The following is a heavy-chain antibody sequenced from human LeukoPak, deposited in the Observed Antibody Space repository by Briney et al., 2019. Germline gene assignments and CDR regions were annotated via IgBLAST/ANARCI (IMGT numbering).Heavy chain of an antibody. CDR3: AKDPGSSWYYFDY. Sequence: PGGSLRLSCAASGFTFSSYGMHWVRQAPGKELEWVAVISYDGSNKYYTDSVKGRFTISRDNSKNTLYLQMNSLRAEDTAVYYCAKDPGSSWYYFDYWGQGTLVTVSS. V-gene: IGHV3-30*18. CDR1: GFTFSSYG. CDR2: ISYDGSNK. D-gene: IGHD6-13*01. J-gene: IGHJ4*02.